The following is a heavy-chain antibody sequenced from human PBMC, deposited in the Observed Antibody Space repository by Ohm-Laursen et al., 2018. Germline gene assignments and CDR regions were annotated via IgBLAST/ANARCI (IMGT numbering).Heavy chain of an antibody. Sequence: TLSLTCAVYGGSFSGYYWSWIRQPPGKGLEWIGEINHSGSTNYNPSLKSRVTISVDTSKNQFSLKLSSVTAADTAVYYCARGGRRGSSWYRNYGMDVWGQGTTVTVPS. J-gene: IGHJ6*02. V-gene: IGHV4-34*01. D-gene: IGHD6-13*01. CDR1: GGSFSGYY. CDR3: ARGGRRGSSWYRNYGMDV. CDR2: INHSGST.